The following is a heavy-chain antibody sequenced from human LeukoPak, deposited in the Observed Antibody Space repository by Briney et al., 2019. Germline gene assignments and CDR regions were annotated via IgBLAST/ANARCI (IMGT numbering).Heavy chain of an antibody. J-gene: IGHJ6*03. CDR3: AREARRPGGNPSYYYMDV. D-gene: IGHD3-16*01. CDR2: ISSSSSTI. Sequence: GGSLRLSCAASGFTLSTYAMSWVRQTPGKGLEWVSYISSSSSTIYYADSVKGRFTISRDNAKNSLYLQMNSLRAEDTAVYYCAREARRPGGNPSYYYMDVWGKGTTVTVSS. CDR1: GFTLSTYA. V-gene: IGHV3-48*01.